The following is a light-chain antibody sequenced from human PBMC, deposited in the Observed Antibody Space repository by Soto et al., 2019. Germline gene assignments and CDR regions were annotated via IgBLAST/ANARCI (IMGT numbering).Light chain of an antibody. CDR3: HQSDDSPWT. Sequence: ETVLTQSPDTLSLSPGERVTLSCRASQSLPSNSLAWYQQKPGQAPRLLFYGASSRATGIPDRFVGSGSGTDFTLTVTRLDAEDSAVYFCHQSDDSPWTFGQGTKVEV. CDR2: GAS. J-gene: IGKJ1*01. CDR1: QSLPSNS. V-gene: IGKV3-20*01.